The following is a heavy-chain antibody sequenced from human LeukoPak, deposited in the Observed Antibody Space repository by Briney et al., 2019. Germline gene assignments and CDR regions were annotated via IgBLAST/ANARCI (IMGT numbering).Heavy chain of an antibody. CDR3: ARTSRRYYDSSGSVGGY. J-gene: IGHJ4*02. CDR1: GFTFSSYA. V-gene: IGHV3-48*01. Sequence: PGGSLRLSCAASGFTFSSYAMSWVRQAPGKGLEWVSYISSSSSTIYYADSVKGRFTISRDNAKNSLYLQMNSLRAEDTAVYYCARTSRRYYDSSGSVGGYWGQGTLVTVSS. CDR2: ISSSSSTI. D-gene: IGHD3-22*01.